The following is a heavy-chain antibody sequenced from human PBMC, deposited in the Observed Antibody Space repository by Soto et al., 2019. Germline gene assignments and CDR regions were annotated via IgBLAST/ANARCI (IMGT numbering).Heavy chain of an antibody. V-gene: IGHV3-48*03. J-gene: IGHJ4*02. CDR3: AKEGEYSGYVDY. CDR2: ISGSNK. Sequence: GGSLRLSCAASGFTLRNYEMNWVRQAPGKGLEWISKISGSNKYYADSVKGRFTISRDXXXXTXYXQXNSXXAEDTAVYYCAKEGEYSGYVDYWGQGTLVTVSS. D-gene: IGHD5-12*01. CDR1: GFTLRNYE.